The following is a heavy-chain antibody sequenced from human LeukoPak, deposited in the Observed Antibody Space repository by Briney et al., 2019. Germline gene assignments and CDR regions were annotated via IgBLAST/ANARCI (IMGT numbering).Heavy chain of an antibody. D-gene: IGHD6-13*01. CDR1: GFTFSSYG. Sequence: GGSLRLSCAASGFTFSSYGMHWVRQAPGKGLEWVAFIRYDGSNKYYADSVKGRFTISRDNSKNTLYLQMNSLRAEDKAVYYCAKDRDSSSWYFDYWGQGTLVTVSS. CDR2: IRYDGSNK. J-gene: IGHJ4*02. CDR3: AKDRDSSSWYFDY. V-gene: IGHV3-30*02.